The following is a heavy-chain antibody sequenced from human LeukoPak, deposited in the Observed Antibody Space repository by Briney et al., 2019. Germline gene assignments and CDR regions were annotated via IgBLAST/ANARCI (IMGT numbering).Heavy chain of an antibody. Sequence: PSETLSLTRAVSGGSLSGYYWSWIRQPPGKGLEWSGEINHSGSTNYNPSLKSRVTISVDTSKNQFSLKLSSVTAADTAVYYCARDTSRVATDLWGYYYYGMDVWGQGTTVTVSS. D-gene: IGHD5-12*01. CDR2: INHSGST. V-gene: IGHV4-34*01. CDR1: GGSLSGYY. J-gene: IGHJ6*02. CDR3: ARDTSRVATDLWGYYYYGMDV.